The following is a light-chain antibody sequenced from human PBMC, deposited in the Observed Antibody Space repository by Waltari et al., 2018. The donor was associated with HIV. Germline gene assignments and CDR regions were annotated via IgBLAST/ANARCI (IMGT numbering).Light chain of an antibody. Sequence: ISLTQSPSFSASVGDRVTINCQSSRDVSTYMAWYQQKAGAAPKLLVYGASFLEDGVPSRFSGSGSETDFALTIGCLQSEDFATYFCQQYSVFPFTFGQGTEVQIK. J-gene: IGKJ2*01. V-gene: IGKV1D-8*01. CDR2: GAS. CDR1: RDVSTY. CDR3: QQYSVFPFT.